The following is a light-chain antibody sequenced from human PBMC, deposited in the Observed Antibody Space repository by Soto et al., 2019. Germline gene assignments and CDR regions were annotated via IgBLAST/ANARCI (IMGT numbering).Light chain of an antibody. J-gene: IGKJ4*01. Sequence: DIAMTQSPSTVSASVGDRVTITCRASRSISTWLAWYQQKPGKAPKLLIYKASTLESGVPSRFSGSGSGTEFTLTISSVQPDDFATYSCQQYNSIPLTFGGGIKVEIK. CDR3: QQYNSIPLT. V-gene: IGKV1-5*03. CDR2: KAS. CDR1: RSISTW.